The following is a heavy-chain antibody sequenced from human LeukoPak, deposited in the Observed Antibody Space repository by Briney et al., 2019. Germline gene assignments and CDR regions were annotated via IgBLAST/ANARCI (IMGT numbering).Heavy chain of an antibody. CDR2: ISYSGNT. V-gene: IGHV4-39*01. D-gene: IGHD1-14*01. J-gene: IGHJ6*02. Sequence: SETLSLTCTVSGGSISSGSYYWGWIRQPPGKGLEWIGSISYSGNTYYNPSLKSRVTLSVDTSKIQFSLKLSSVTAADTAVYYCARHLAGYSYYGVDVWGQGTTVTVSS. CDR1: GGSISSGSYY. CDR3: ARHLAGYSYYGVDV.